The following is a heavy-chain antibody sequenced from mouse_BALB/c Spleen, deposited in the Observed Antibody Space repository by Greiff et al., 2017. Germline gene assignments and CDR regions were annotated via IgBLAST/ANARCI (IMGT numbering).Heavy chain of an antibody. CDR1: GFNIKDTY. D-gene: IGHD4-1*01. Sequence: EVQGVESGAELVKPGASVKLSCTASGFNIKDTYMHWVKQRPEQGLEWIGRIDPANGNTKYDPKFQGKATITADTSSNTAYLQLSSLTSEDTAVFYCAPPNWDEGYAMDYWGQGTSVTVSS. V-gene: IGHV14-3*02. CDR3: APPNWDEGYAMDY. J-gene: IGHJ4*01. CDR2: IDPANGNT.